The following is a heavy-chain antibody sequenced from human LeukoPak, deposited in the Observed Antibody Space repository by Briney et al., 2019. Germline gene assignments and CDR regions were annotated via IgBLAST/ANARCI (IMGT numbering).Heavy chain of an antibody. Sequence: GESLKISCKGSGYSFTSYWIGWVRQMPGKGLEWMGIIYPGDSDTRYSPSFQGQVTISADKSISTAYLQWSSLKASDTAMYYCARHFYYGSGSNTDCYFDYWGQGTLVTVSS. J-gene: IGHJ4*02. CDR3: ARHFYYGSGSNTDCYFDY. CDR1: GYSFTSYW. V-gene: IGHV5-51*01. CDR2: IYPGDSDT. D-gene: IGHD3-10*01.